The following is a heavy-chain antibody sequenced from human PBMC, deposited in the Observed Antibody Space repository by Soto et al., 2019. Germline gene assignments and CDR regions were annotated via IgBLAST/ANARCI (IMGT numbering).Heavy chain of an antibody. J-gene: IGHJ4*02. CDR3: AGGIAAAGDFDY. V-gene: IGHV4-59*01. Sequence: SETLSLTCTVSGGSISSYYWSWIRQPPGKGLEWIGYIYYSGSTNYNPSLKSRVTISVDTSKNQFSLKLSSVTAADTAVYYCAGGIAAAGDFDYWGQGTLVTVS. CDR1: GGSISSYY. CDR2: IYYSGST. D-gene: IGHD6-13*01.